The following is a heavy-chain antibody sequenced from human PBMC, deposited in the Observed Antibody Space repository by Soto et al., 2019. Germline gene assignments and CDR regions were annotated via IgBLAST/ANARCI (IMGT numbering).Heavy chain of an antibody. Sequence: GGSLRLPGAASGFTFSAYAMSWVRQAPGKGLEWVSAISGSDNSTYYADSVKGRFTISRDNSKNTLYLQMSSLSADDTTVYYYDPIGVWGQGSTVTVSS. D-gene: IGHD1-26*01. CDR1: GFTFSAYA. J-gene: IGHJ6*02. CDR3: DPIGV. V-gene: IGHV3-23*01. CDR2: ISGSDNST.